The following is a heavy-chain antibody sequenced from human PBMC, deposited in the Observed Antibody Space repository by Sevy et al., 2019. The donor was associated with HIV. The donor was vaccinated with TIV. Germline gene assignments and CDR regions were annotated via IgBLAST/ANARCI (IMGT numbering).Heavy chain of an antibody. V-gene: IGHV3-30*18. CDR2: ISDDGSNK. Sequence: GGSLRLSCAASGFTFSNDGVLWVRQAPGKGLEWVAFISDDGSNKYYEDSVKGRFTISRDNSKNTLFLQMNRLRAEDTAVYYCAKENIPHYYGSGSSNWGQGTLVTVSS. D-gene: IGHD3-10*01. CDR1: GFTFSNDG. J-gene: IGHJ1*01. CDR3: AKENIPHYYGSGSSN.